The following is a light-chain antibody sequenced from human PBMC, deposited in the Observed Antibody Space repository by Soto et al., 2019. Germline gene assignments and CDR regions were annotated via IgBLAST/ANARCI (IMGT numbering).Light chain of an antibody. J-gene: IGLJ2*01. CDR2: EGS. CDR3: CSYAGSSTFEV. V-gene: IGLV2-23*03. CDR1: SSDGGTYNL. Sequence: QSALTQPASVSGSPGQSITISCTGSSSDGGTYNLVSWYQQHPGKAPKLMIYEGSKRPSGVSNRFSGSKSGNTASLTISGLQAEDEADYYCCSYAGSSTFEVFGGGTKVTV.